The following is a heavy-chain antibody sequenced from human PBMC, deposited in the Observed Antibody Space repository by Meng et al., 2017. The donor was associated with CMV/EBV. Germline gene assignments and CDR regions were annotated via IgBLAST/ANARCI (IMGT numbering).Heavy chain of an antibody. D-gene: IGHD5-24*01. CDR3: AKDGYNRGGSFDY. CDR2: ISSSGSTI. V-gene: IGHV3-48*04. J-gene: IGHJ4*02. CDR1: GFTFSSYA. Sequence: GESLKISCAASGFTFSSYAMSWVRQAPGKGLEWVSYISSSGSTIYYADSVKGRFTISRDNAKNSLYLQMNSLRAEDTAVYYCAKDGYNRGGSFDYWGQGTLVTVSS.